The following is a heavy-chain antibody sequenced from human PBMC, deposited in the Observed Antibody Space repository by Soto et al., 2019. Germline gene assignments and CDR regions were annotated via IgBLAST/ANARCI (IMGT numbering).Heavy chain of an antibody. J-gene: IGHJ4*02. CDR1: GGSISSYY. CDR3: ARDGSRYDFWSGPYYFDY. D-gene: IGHD3-3*01. CDR2: IYYSGST. V-gene: IGHV4-59*01. Sequence: SETLSLTCTVSGGSISSYYWSWIRQPPGKGLEWIGYIYYSGSTNYNPSLKSRVTISVDTPKNQFSLKLSSVSAADTAVYYCARDGSRYDFWSGPYYFDYWGQGTLVTVSS.